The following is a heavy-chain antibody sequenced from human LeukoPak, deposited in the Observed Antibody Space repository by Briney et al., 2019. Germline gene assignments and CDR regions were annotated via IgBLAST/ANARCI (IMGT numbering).Heavy chain of an antibody. D-gene: IGHD2-15*01. J-gene: IGHJ6*02. CDR2: ISYDGSNK. Sequence: PGGSLRLSCAASGITFSSYAMHWVRQAPGKGLEWVAVISYDGSNKYYADSVKGRFTISRDNSKNTLYLQMNSLRAEDTAVYYCARVKRSPTHPYYYYGMDVWGQGTTATVSS. CDR1: GITFSSYA. CDR3: ARVKRSPTHPYYYYGMDV. V-gene: IGHV3-30-3*01.